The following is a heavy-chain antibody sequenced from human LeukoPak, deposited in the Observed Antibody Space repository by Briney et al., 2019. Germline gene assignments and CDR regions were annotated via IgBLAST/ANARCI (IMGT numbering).Heavy chain of an antibody. V-gene: IGHV3-66*01. J-gene: IGHJ5*02. CDR2: IYSGGST. Sequence: GGSLRLSCAASGFTVSSNYMSWVRQAPGKGLEWVSVIYSGGSTYYADSVKGRFTISRDNSKNTLYLQMNSLRAEDTAVYYCARDRSLRFLEWLLFAWGQGTLVTVSS. CDR3: ARDRSLRFLEWLLFA. CDR1: GFTVSSNY. D-gene: IGHD3-3*01.